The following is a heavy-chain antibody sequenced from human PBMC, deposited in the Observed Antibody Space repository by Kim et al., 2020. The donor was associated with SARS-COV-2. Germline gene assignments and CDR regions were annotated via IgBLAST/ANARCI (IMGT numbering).Heavy chain of an antibody. CDR3: ARGYWSSSWYAYDY. D-gene: IGHD6-13*01. V-gene: IGHV4-61*02. CDR1: GGSISSGSYY. J-gene: IGHJ4*02. CDR2: IYTSGST. Sequence: SETLSLTCTASGGSISSGSYYWSWIRQPAGKGLEWIGRIYTSGSTNYNPSLKSRVTISVDTSKNQFSLKLSSVTAADTAVYYCARGYWSSSWYAYDYWGQGTLVTVSS.